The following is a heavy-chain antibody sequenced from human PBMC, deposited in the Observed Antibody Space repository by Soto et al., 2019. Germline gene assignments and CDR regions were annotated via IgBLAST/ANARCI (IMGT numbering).Heavy chain of an antibody. J-gene: IGHJ4*02. Sequence: EVQLLESGGGLVQPGGSLRLSCAASGFTFSSYAMSWVRQAPGKGLEWVSAISGSGGSTYYADSVKGRFTISRDNSKNTLYLQMNSLRAEDTAVYYCAKVPGITMVRGVRYYFDYWGQGTLVTVSS. CDR2: ISGSGGST. CDR3: AKVPGITMVRGVRYYFDY. CDR1: GFTFSSYA. D-gene: IGHD3-10*01. V-gene: IGHV3-23*01.